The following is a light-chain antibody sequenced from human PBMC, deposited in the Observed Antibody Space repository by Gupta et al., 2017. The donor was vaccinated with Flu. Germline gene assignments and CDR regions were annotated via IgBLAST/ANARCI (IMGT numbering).Light chain of an antibody. Sequence: EIVLTQSSATLSLSPGERATLSSRASQSVSSYLAWYQQKPGPAPRLLIYDASNSATGIPARFSGSWSATFFTLTIISLEPEDFAFYYFQQRSNWWTFGQGTKVEIK. CDR1: QSVSSY. CDR2: DAS. CDR3: QQRSNWWT. V-gene: IGKV3-11*01. J-gene: IGKJ1*01.